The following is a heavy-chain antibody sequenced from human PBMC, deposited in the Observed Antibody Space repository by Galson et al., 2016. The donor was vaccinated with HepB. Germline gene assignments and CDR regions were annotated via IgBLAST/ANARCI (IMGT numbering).Heavy chain of an antibody. Sequence: SLRLSCAASGFTFSDWDFHWVRQAPGKGLDWVAVISKTGDITFYGDSVKGRFTISRDNSKNTVDLQIHSLRSEDAAVYFCARDFKLGAPDYMDVWGKGTTVTVS. CDR2: ISKTGDIT. D-gene: IGHD1-26*01. CDR3: ARDFKLGAPDYMDV. J-gene: IGHJ6*03. V-gene: IGHV3-30-3*01. CDR1: GFTFSDWD.